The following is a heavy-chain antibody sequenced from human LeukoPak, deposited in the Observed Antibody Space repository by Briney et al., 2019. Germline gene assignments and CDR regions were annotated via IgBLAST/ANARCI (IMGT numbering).Heavy chain of an antibody. CDR1: GGSFSDYY. J-gene: IGHJ4*02. D-gene: IGHD3-10*01. CDR3: ARRRWGYGSGSYDY. Sequence: SETLSLTCAVYGGSFSDYYWSWIRQSPGKGLEWIGEINHSGSTTNYNPSLKNRVSISVDTSKKQFSLKLSSVTAADTAVYYWARRRWGYGSGSYDYWGQGTLVTVSS. CDR2: INHSGSTT. V-gene: IGHV4-34*01.